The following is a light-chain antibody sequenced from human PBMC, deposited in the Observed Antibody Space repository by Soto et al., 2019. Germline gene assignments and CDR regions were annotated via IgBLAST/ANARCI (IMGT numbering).Light chain of an antibody. Sequence: QSALTQLASVSPSPGQSMTLSCPETSSYVGSYNYFSWYQQHPGKAPKLIIYEVSKRPSGVSNRFSGSKSGNTASLTISGLQAEDEADYYCSSYTSSSTPYVFGTGTKV. CDR2: EVS. CDR1: SSYVGSYNY. CDR3: SSYTSSSTPYV. J-gene: IGLJ1*01. V-gene: IGLV2-14*01.